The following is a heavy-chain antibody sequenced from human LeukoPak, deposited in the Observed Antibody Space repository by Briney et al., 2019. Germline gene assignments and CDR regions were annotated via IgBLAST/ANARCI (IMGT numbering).Heavy chain of an antibody. CDR3: ARDLPYSGYDHPNYFDY. Sequence: AASVTVSCKASGYTFTGYYMQWVRQAPGQGVEGMGWINLNSGGTNYAQTFQGRDTMTRDTSISTAYMELIRLRSDDTAVYYCARDLPYSGYDHPNYFDYWGQGTLVTVSS. J-gene: IGHJ4*02. D-gene: IGHD5-12*01. V-gene: IGHV1-2*02. CDR2: INLNSGGT. CDR1: GYTFTGYY.